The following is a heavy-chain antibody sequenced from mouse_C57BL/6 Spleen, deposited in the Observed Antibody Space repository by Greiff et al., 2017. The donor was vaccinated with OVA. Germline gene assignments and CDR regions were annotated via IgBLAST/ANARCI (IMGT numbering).Heavy chain of an antibody. J-gene: IGHJ4*01. D-gene: IGHD2-3*01. V-gene: IGHV1-62-2*01. CDR2: FYPGSGSI. Sequence: QVQLKQSGAELVKPGASVKLSCKASGYTFTEYTIHWVKQRSGQGLEWIGWFYPGSGSIKYNEKFKDKATLTADKSSSTVYMALRRLTSEDSAVYFCARLEWVYDVYSLGAMDYWGQGTSVTVSS. CDR1: GYTFTEYT. CDR3: ARLEWVYDVYSLGAMDY.